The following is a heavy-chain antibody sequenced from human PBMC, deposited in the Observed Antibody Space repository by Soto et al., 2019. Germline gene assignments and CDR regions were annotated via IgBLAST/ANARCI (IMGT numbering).Heavy chain of an antibody. Sequence: ASVKVSCKASGGTFISYSISWVRQAPGQGLECMGGIIPIFGTANYAQKFQGRVTITADESTSTAYMELSSLRSEDTAVYYCARDRAVAGIDYWGQGTLVTVSS. J-gene: IGHJ4*02. CDR1: GGTFISYS. V-gene: IGHV1-69*13. CDR3: ARDRAVAGIDY. CDR2: IIPIFGTA. D-gene: IGHD6-19*01.